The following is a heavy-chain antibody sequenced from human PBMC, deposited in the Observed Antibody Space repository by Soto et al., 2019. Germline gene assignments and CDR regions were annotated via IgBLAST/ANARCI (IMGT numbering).Heavy chain of an antibody. V-gene: IGHV3-23*01. CDR3: AKEMMASTLADFFDY. Sequence: EVQLLESGGGLIQPGGSLRLSCEASGFTFSNYGMTWVRLAPGKGLEWVSTISGSGGRTFYADPVKGRFTISRDNSKNTLYLQMNSLRAEDTAVYYCAKEMMASTLADFFDYWGQGTLVTVSS. CDR1: GFTFSNYG. J-gene: IGHJ4*02. D-gene: IGHD6-19*01. CDR2: ISGSGGRT.